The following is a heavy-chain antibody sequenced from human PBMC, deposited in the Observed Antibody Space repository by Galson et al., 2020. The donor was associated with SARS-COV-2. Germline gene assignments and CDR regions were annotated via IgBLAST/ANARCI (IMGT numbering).Heavy chain of an antibody. J-gene: IGHJ4*02. V-gene: IGHV3-15*01. D-gene: IGHD4-4*01. Sequence: GGSLRLSCAASGFTFSNAWMSWVRQAPGKGLEWVGRIKSKTDGGTTDYAAPVKGRFTISRDDSKNTLYLQMNSLKTEDTAVYYCTTGPDYSNYVVPDYWGQGTLVTVSS. CDR1: GFTFSNAW. CDR2: IKSKTDGGTT. CDR3: TTGPDYSNYVVPDY.